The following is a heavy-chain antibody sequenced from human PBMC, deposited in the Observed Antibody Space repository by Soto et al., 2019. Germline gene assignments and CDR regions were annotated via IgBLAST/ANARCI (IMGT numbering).Heavy chain of an antibody. D-gene: IGHD5-18*01. CDR3: ASAWSSYETPFDY. CDR1: GYTFTSYG. J-gene: IGHJ4*02. CDR2: ISAYNGNT. Sequence: GAEVKVSCKATGYTFTSYGISWGRQAPGQGLEWMGWISAYNGNTNYAQKLQGRVTMTTDTSTSTAYMELRSLRSDDTAVYYCASAWSSYETPFDYWGQGTLVTVSS. V-gene: IGHV1-18*04.